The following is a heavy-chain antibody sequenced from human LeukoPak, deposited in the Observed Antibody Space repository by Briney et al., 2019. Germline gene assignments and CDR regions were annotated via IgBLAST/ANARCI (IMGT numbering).Heavy chain of an antibody. CDR3: AKEFLIGYRRTYFDY. CDR2: VSGSGDVT. V-gene: IGHV3-23*01. J-gene: IGHJ4*02. D-gene: IGHD3-9*01. CDR1: GFTFSNSA. Sequence: PGASLRLSYAASGFTFSNSATSWVRHAPGKGREWVSAVSGSGDVTHYADSGKGRFTISRENSKNTVYLRMNSLRVEDTAVYYCAKEFLIGYRRTYFDYWGQGTLVTVAS.